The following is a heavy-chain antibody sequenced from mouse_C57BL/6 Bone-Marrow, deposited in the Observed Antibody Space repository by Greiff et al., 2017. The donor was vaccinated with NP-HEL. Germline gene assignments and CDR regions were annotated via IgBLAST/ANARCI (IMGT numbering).Heavy chain of an antibody. CDR1: GYTFTSYW. Sequence: QVQLQQPGAELVMPGASVKLSCKASGYTFTSYWMHWVKQRPGQGLEWIGEIDPSDSYTNYNQKFKGKSTLTVDKSSSTAYMQLSSLTSEDSAVYYCERECIGAWFAYWGQGTLVTVSA. V-gene: IGHV1-69*01. CDR3: ERECIGAWFAY. D-gene: IGHD2-14*01. J-gene: IGHJ3*01. CDR2: IDPSDSYT.